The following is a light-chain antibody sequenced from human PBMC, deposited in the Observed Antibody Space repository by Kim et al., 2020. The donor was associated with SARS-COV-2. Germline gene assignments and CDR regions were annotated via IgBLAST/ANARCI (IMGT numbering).Light chain of an antibody. Sequence: DIQMTQSPSTLSASVGDRVTITCRASQSIGDWLAWYQQKPGRAPKLLIHKASSLEPGFSSRFSGSGSGTDFTLTITSLRPDGFAVYYCQRYNSDPWTFGQGTKVDIK. CDR3: QRYNSDPWT. V-gene: IGKV1-5*03. CDR2: KAS. CDR1: QSIGDW. J-gene: IGKJ1*01.